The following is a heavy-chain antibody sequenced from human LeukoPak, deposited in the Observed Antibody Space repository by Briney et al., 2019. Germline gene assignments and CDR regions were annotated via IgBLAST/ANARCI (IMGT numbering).Heavy chain of an antibody. V-gene: IGHV1-58*02. J-gene: IGHJ6*02. CDR2: IVVGSGNT. D-gene: IGHD6-19*01. CDR3: AADSLAVEDIAVAGSLGGMDV. CDR1: GFTFTSSA. Sequence: SVKVSCKASGFTFTSSAMQWVRQARGQRLEWIGWIVVGSGNTNYAQKFQERVTITRDMSTSTAYMELSSLRSEDTAVYYCAADSLAVEDIAVAGSLGGMDVWGQGTTVTVSS.